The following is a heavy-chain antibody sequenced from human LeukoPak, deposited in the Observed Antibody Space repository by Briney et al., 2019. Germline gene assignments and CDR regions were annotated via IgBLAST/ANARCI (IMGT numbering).Heavy chain of an antibody. V-gene: IGHV4-4*07. CDR3: ARFTRDGFDF. Sequence: SETLSLTCSVSGGSISSYYWSWIRQPAGKGLEWIGHIYTSGNTNYNPSLKSRVTISLDKSKNQFPLNLSSVTAADTAEYYCARFTRDGFDFWGQGTLVTVSS. CDR1: GGSISSYY. D-gene: IGHD2-2*01. CDR2: IYTSGNT. J-gene: IGHJ4*02.